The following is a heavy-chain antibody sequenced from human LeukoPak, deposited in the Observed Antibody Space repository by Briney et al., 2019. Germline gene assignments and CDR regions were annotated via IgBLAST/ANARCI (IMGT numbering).Heavy chain of an antibody. CDR3: ARDRDERNYYDSSGYYQSLDY. J-gene: IGHJ4*02. D-gene: IGHD3-22*01. CDR2: IIPIFGTA. CDR1: GGTFSSYA. Sequence: GASVKVSCKASGGTFSSYAISWVRQAPGQGLEWMGGIIPIFGTANYAQKFQGRVTMTRDTSTSTVYMELSSLRSEDTAVYYCARDRDERNYYDSSGYYQSLDYWAREPWSPSPQ. V-gene: IGHV1-69*05.